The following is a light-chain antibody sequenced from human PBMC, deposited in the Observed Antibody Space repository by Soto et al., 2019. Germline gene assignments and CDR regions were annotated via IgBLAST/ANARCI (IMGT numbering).Light chain of an antibody. CDR1: QTVSSSY. J-gene: IGKJ2*01. V-gene: IGKV3-20*01. CDR2: GAS. Sequence: EIVLTQSPGTLSLSPRERATLSCRASQTVSSSYLTWYQQKPGQARRLLIYGASSRATGIQDRFSGSGSGTDFTLTISRLEPEDFAVYYCQQYGSSSYTFGQGTKLEIK. CDR3: QQYGSSSYT.